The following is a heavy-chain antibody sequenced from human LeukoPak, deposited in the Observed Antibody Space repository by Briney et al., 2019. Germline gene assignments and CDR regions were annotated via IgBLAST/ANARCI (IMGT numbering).Heavy chain of an antibody. V-gene: IGHV3-30*18. CDR1: GFTFSSYG. Sequence: GGSLRLSCAASGFTFSSYGMHWVRQAPGKGLEWVAVISYDGSNKYYADSVKGRFTISRDNSKNTLYLQMNSLRAEDTAVYYCAKIPQVGTTSVPNFDYWGQGTLVTVSS. D-gene: IGHD2/OR15-2a*01. CDR3: AKIPQVGTTSVPNFDY. CDR2: ISYDGSNK. J-gene: IGHJ4*02.